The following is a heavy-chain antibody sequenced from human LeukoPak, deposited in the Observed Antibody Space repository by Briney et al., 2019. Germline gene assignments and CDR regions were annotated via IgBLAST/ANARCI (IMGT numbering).Heavy chain of an antibody. CDR1: GGSFSGYY. CDR2: INHSGST. D-gene: IGHD2-8*01. Sequence: PSETLSLTCAVYGGSFSGYYWSWIRQPPGKGLEWIGEINHSGSTNYNPSLKSRVTISVDTSKNQFSLKLSSVTAADTAVYYCARNGRKYYFDYWGQGTLVTVSS. J-gene: IGHJ4*02. CDR3: ARNGRKYYFDY. V-gene: IGHV4-34*01.